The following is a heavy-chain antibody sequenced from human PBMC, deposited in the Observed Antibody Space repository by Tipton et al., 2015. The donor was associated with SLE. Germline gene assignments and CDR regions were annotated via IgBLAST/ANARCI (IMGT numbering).Heavy chain of an antibody. CDR1: GFTLSFYE. V-gene: IGHV3-48*03. CDR3: ARDSAAAGWLDP. CDR2: ISSRANNR. Sequence: SLRLSCAASGFTLSFYEMNWVRQTPGKGLEWIAYISSRANNRYYAKSVKGRFTISRDNAKNSVYLQMNSLRIEDTAVYYCARDSAAAGWLDPWGQGTLVIVSS. J-gene: IGHJ5*02. D-gene: IGHD6-13*01.